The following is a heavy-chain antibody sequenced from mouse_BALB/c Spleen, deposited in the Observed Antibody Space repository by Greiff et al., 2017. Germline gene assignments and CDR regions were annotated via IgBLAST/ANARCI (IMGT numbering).Heavy chain of an antibody. V-gene: IGHV2-9*02. CDR1: GFSFTSYG. Sequence: QVQLQQSGPGLVAPSQSLSITCTVSGFSFTSYGVHWVRQPPGKGLEWLGVIWAGGSTNYNSAIMSRLSISKDNSKSQVFLKMNSLQTDDTAMYYCARDRGAWFAYWGQGTLVTVSA. J-gene: IGHJ3*01. D-gene: IGHD3-1*01. CDR2: IWAGGST. CDR3: ARDRGAWFAY.